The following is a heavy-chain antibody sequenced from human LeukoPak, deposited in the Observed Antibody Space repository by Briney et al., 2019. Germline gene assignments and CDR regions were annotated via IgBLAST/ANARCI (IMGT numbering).Heavy chain of an antibody. CDR1: GFTFSVYY. D-gene: IGHD6-13*01. CDR3: ARALSSSWYQVYYYYYYGMDV. J-gene: IGHJ6*02. Sequence: SLTLSWAAAGFTFSVYYRGWISQNPEKGLEWVSYISSSGSTIYYADSVKGRFTISRDNAKNSPYLEMNSLRAADTAVYYCARALSSSWYQVYYYYYYGMDVWGQGTTVTVSS. CDR2: ISSSGSTI. V-gene: IGHV3-11*01.